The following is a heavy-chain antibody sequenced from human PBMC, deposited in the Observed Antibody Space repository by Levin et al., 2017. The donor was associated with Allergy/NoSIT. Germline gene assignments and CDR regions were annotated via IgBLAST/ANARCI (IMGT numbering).Heavy chain of an antibody. J-gene: IGHJ4*02. CDR2: INPSDGNT. Sequence: ASVKVSCKASGYIFGSYYMHWVRQAPGQGLEWMGIINPSDGNTTYTQKFQGRLTMTRDTSTSTVYMELSSLRSEDTAVYYCARDLTNSYYESSGSLGHWGQGTLVTVSS. V-gene: IGHV1-46*01. CDR1: GYIFGSYY. D-gene: IGHD3-22*01. CDR3: ARDLTNSYYESSGSLGH.